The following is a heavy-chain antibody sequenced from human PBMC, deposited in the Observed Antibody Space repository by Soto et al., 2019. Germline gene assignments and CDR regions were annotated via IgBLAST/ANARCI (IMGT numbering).Heavy chain of an antibody. CDR1: GYTFTGYY. CDR3: ARPAPYYYYGMDV. J-gene: IGHJ6*02. CDR2: INPNSGGT. V-gene: IGHV1-2*02. Sequence: ASVKVSCKAFGYTFTGYYMHWVRQAPGQGLEWMGWINPNSGGTNYAQKFQGRVTMTRDTSISTAYMELSRLRSDDTAVYYCARPAPYYYYGMDVWGQGTTVTVS.